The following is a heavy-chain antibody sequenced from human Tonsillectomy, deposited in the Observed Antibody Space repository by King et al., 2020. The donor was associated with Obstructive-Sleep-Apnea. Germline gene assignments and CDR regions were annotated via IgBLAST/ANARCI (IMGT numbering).Heavy chain of an antibody. CDR3: ARDXGYXXLTXSXFWXDP. V-gene: IGHV4-38-2*02. CDR1: GYSISSGYY. Sequence: LQLKESGPGLVKPSETLSLTCTVSGYSISSGYYWGWIRQPPGKGLEWIGSIYHSGSTYYNPSLKSRVTISVDTSKNQFSLKLSSVTAADTAVYYCARDXGYXXLTXSXFWXDPWXXGTLVTXXS. J-gene: IGHJ5*02. CDR2: IYHSGST. D-gene: IGHD3-9*01.